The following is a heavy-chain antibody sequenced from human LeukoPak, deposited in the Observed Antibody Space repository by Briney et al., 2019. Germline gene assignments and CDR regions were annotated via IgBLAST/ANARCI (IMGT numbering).Heavy chain of an antibody. CDR3: AKVVPFELGFDY. CDR2: IWFDGSNE. V-gene: IGHV3-33*06. Sequence: GRSLRLSCAASGFIFSNYGMHWGRQAPGKGLEWVAVIWFDGSNEDYADSVKGRFTISRDNSKNTLFLQMNSLRAEDTAVYYCAKVVPFELGFDYWGQGTLVTVSS. CDR1: GFIFSNYG. J-gene: IGHJ4*02. D-gene: IGHD3/OR15-3a*01.